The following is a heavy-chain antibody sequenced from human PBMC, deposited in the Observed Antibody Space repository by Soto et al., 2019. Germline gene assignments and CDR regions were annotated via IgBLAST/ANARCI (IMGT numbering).Heavy chain of an antibody. J-gene: IGHJ4*02. CDR2: IYYSGST. CDR3: ARGILSGYLPFDY. CDR1: GGSISTYY. D-gene: IGHD3-22*01. V-gene: IGHV4-59*01. Sequence: PSETLSLTCTVSGGSISTYYWSWIRLPPGKGLEWIAYIYYSGSTDYNPSLKSRVTISVDTSKNQFSLKLTSVTAADTAVYFCARGILSGYLPFDYWGQGTLVTVSS.